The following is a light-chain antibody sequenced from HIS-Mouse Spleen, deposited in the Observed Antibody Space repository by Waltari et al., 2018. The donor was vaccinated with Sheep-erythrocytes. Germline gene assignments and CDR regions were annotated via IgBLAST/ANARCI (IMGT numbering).Light chain of an antibody. CDR3: QSYDSSNHGV. Sequence: NFMLTQPHSVSESPGKTVTISCTRSSGSIASNYVQWYQQRPGSAPTTVIYEDNPRPSGVPARFSGSIDSSSNSASLTISGLKTEDEADYYCQSYDSSNHGVFGGGTKLTVL. CDR1: SGSIASNY. J-gene: IGLJ3*02. V-gene: IGLV6-57*04. CDR2: EDN.